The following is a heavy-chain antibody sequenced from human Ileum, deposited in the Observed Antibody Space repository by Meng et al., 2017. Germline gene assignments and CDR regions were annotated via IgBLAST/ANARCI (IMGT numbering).Heavy chain of an antibody. J-gene: IGHJ4*02. CDR1: GGSIVSSFY. CDR2: IYLAGRL. CDR3: VRHGGKYFDS. D-gene: IGHD2-15*01. Sequence: GTGVVVPSWSWSLTCTVSGGSIVSSFYWSWVRQSPGKGLEWIVQIYLAGRLNYNPSLVSRVTISVDKSKNQFSLGLTSVTAADTAIFYCVRHGGKYFDSWGQGTLVTVFS. V-gene: IGHV4-4*02.